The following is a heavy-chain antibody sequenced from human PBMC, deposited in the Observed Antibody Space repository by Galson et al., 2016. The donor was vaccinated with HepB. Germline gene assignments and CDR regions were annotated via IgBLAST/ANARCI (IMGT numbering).Heavy chain of an antibody. D-gene: IGHD2-15*01. Sequence: SLRLSCATSGFTFSDYPMYWIRQAPGEGLEWVARISHDAIYTSYADSLKGRFTISRDNSKNTLSLQMNGLRPEDTAVYYCARGTFCSGDSCYSPAFDMWGQGTMVTVSS. J-gene: IGHJ3*02. CDR3: ARGTFCSGDSCYSPAFDM. CDR1: GFTFSDYP. CDR2: ISHDAIYT. V-gene: IGHV3-30-3*01.